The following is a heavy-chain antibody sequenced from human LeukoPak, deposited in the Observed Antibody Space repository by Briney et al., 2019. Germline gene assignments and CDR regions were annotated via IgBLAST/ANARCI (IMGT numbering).Heavy chain of an antibody. D-gene: IGHD5-12*01. Sequence: GGSLRLSCAASGFTFSNYAMSWVRQAPGKGLEWVSAISGSGGSTYSADSVKGRFTISRDNSKNTLYLQMNSLRAEDTAVYYCAKTSGYRRFDPWGQGTLVTVSS. CDR2: ISGSGGST. J-gene: IGHJ5*02. CDR1: GFTFSNYA. CDR3: AKTSGYRRFDP. V-gene: IGHV3-23*01.